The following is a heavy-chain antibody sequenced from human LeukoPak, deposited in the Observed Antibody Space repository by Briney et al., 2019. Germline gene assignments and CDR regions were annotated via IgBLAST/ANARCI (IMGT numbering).Heavy chain of an antibody. Sequence: GGSLRLSCAASGFTFSHYAMYRVRQAPGKGLEWVALISYDGSVQYYADSVKGRFTISRDSPKNTLYLQMNSLRPEDTAVYYCARERTGFYAEYWGQGTLVTVSS. V-gene: IGHV3-30*04. J-gene: IGHJ4*02. D-gene: IGHD3/OR15-3a*01. CDR1: GFTFSHYA. CDR2: ISYDGSVQ. CDR3: ARERTGFYAEY.